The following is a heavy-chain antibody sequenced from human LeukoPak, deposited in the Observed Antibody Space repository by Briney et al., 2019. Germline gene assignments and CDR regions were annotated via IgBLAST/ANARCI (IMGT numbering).Heavy chain of an antibody. CDR2: IYYSGST. CDR1: GGSISSGGYY. Sequence: PSETLSLTCTVSGGSISSGGYYWSWFRQHPGKGLEWIGYIYYSGSTYYNPSLKSRVTISVDTSKHQFSLKLSSVTAADTAVYYCAGTWEYYYGSGSYSRNWFDPWGQGTLVTVSS. D-gene: IGHD3-10*01. J-gene: IGHJ5*02. CDR3: AGTWEYYYGSGSYSRNWFDP. V-gene: IGHV4-31*03.